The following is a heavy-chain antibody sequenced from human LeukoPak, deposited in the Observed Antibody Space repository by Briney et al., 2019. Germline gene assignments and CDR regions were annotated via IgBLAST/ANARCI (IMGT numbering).Heavy chain of an antibody. J-gene: IGHJ4*02. CDR3: ARGRGRQQLN. CDR1: GGSFSGHY. D-gene: IGHD6-13*01. V-gene: IGHV4-34*01. CDR2: INHSGST. Sequence: PSETLSLTCAVYGGSFSGHYWSWIRQPPGKGLEWIGEINHSGSTNYNPSLKSRVTISVDTSKNQFSLKLSSVTAADTAVYYCARGRGRQQLNWGQGTLVTVSS.